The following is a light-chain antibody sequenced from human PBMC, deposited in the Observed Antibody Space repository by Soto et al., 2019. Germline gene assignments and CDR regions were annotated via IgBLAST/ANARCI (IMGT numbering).Light chain of an antibody. J-gene: IGLJ1*01. Sequence: QPVLTQSPSASASLGASVKLTCTLSSGHSSYAIAWHQQQPEKGPRYLMKLNSDGSHSKGDGIPDRFSGSSSGAERCLTISSRQSEDEADYYCQTWGTGIHYVFGTGTKLTVL. CDR2: LNSDGSH. CDR3: QTWGTGIHYV. CDR1: SGHSSYA. V-gene: IGLV4-69*01.